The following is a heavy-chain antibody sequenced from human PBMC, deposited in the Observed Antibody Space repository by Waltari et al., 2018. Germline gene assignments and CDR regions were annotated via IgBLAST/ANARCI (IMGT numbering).Heavy chain of an antibody. D-gene: IGHD3-22*01. CDR3: ARVRGDYYDSSGYYYYYMDV. CDR2: IYYSGST. CDR1: GGSISSYY. V-gene: IGHV4-59*01. J-gene: IGHJ6*03. Sequence: QVQLQESGPGLVKPSETLSLTCTVSGGSISSYYWSWIRQPPGKGLEWIGYIYYSGSTNYNPSLKSRVTISVDTSKNQFSLKLSSVTAADTAVYYCARVRGDYYDSSGYYYYYMDVWGKGTTVTVSS.